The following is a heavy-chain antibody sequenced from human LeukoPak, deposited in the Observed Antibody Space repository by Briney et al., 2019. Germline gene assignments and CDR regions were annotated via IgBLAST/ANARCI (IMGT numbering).Heavy chain of an antibody. CDR1: GFTFSSYW. Sequence: GGSLRLSCAASGFTFSSYWMHWVRQTPGKGLEWLSTLVVTGGATYYADSVTGRFIISRDNSKNTLYLQMNSLTVEDTAVYYCAKDDGGEYHLFDSWGQGTLVTVSS. V-gene: IGHV3-23*01. CDR2: LVVTGGAT. D-gene: IGHD3-16*01. J-gene: IGHJ4*02. CDR3: AKDDGGEYHLFDS.